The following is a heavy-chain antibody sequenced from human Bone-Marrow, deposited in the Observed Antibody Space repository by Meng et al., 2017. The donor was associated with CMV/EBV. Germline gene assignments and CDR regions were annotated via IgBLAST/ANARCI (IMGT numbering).Heavy chain of an antibody. CDR1: GGSISSYY. V-gene: IGHV4-59*01. CDR2: IYYSGST. J-gene: IGHJ6*02. Sequence: SETLSLTCTVSGGSISSYYCSWIRQPPGKGLEWIGYIYYSGSTNYNPSLKSRVTISVDTSKNQFPLKLSSVTAADTAVYYCARDSGVYGMDVWGQGTTVTVPS. D-gene: IGHD3-10*01. CDR3: ARDSGVYGMDV.